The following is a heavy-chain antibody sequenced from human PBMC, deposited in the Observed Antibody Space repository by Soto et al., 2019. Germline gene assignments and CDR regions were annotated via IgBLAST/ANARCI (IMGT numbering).Heavy chain of an antibody. CDR1: GGSLSSGSFF. CDR3: VRREAVAGSQFDF. CDR2: IYFTGTS. D-gene: IGHD6-19*01. V-gene: IGHV4-39*02. J-gene: IGHJ4*02. Sequence: PSETLSLTCTVSGGSLSSGSFFWGWIRQPPGKGLEWIGHIYFTGTSSYSPSLKSRVTMFVDTSKNNFSLRLTSVTAADTAVYYCVRREAVAGSQFDFWGQGTLVT.